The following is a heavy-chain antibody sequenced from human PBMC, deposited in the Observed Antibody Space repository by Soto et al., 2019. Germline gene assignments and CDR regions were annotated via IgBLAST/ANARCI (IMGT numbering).Heavy chain of an antibody. Sequence: APVKVSCKASGGTFSSYAISWVRQAPGQGLEWMGGIIPIFGTANYAQKFQGRVTITADKSTSTAYMELSSLRSEDTAVYYCARGPPTYYDSSGYYHYFDYWGQGTLVTVS. CDR2: IIPIFGTA. CDR3: ARGPPTYYDSSGYYHYFDY. V-gene: IGHV1-69*06. CDR1: GGTFSSYA. D-gene: IGHD3-22*01. J-gene: IGHJ4*02.